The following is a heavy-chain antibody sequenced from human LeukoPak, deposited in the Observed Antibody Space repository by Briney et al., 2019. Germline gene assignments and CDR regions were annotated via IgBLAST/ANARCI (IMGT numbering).Heavy chain of an antibody. CDR1: GGTFSSYA. CDR2: IIPIFGTA. Sequence: SVKVSCKASGGTFSSYAISWVRQAPGQGLEWMGGIIPIFGTAIYAQKFQGRVTMTEDTSTDTAYMELSSLRSEDTAVYYCGTDFAVAGIDYWGQGTLVTVSS. CDR3: GTDFAVAGIDY. J-gene: IGHJ4*02. V-gene: IGHV1-69*06. D-gene: IGHD6-19*01.